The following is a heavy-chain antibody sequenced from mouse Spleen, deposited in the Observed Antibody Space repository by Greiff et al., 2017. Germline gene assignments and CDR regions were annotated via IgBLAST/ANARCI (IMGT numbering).Heavy chain of an antibody. Sequence: EVQLQQSGTVLARPGASVKMSCKTSGYTFTSYWMHWVKQRPGQGLEWIGAIYPGNSDTSYNQKFKGKAKLTAVTSASTAYMELSSLTNEDSAVYYCTRGKIYYYDGSPWFAYWGQGTLVTVSA. CDR3: TRGKIYYYDGSPWFAY. CDR2: IYPGNSDT. D-gene: IGHD1-1*01. V-gene: IGHV1-5*01. J-gene: IGHJ3*01. CDR1: GYTFTSYW.